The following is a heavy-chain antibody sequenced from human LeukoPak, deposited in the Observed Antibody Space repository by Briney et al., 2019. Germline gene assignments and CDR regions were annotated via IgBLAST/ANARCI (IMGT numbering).Heavy chain of an antibody. CDR1: GFTFSSYW. D-gene: IGHD5-18*01. CDR2: IKQDGSEK. Sequence: GGSLRLSCAASGFTFSSYWMSWVRQAPGKGLEWVANIKQDGSEKYYVDSVKGRFTTSRDNAKNSLYLQMNSLRAEDTAVYYCARFVDTEYFDYWGQGTLVTVSS. V-gene: IGHV3-7*01. J-gene: IGHJ4*02. CDR3: ARFVDTEYFDY.